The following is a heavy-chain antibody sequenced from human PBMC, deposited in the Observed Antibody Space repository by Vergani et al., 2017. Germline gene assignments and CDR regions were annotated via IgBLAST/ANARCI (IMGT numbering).Heavy chain of an antibody. CDR2: ISGSGGST. Sequence: EVQLLESGGGLVQPGGSLRLSCAASGFTFSSYAMSWVRQAPGNGLEWVSAISGSGGSTYYAESVKGRFTISRDNSKHTLYLQMNSRRAEDTAVYYCAKLRDGYNYLGYWGQGTLVTVSS. CDR3: AKLRDGYNYLGY. J-gene: IGHJ4*02. V-gene: IGHV3-23*01. CDR1: GFTFSSYA. D-gene: IGHD5-24*01.